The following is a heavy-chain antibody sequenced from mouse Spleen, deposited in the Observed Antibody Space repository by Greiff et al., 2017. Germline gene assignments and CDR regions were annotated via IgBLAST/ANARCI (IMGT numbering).Heavy chain of an antibody. V-gene: IGHV5-9-4*01. CDR1: GFTFSSYA. D-gene: IGHD2-10*01. CDR2: ISSGGSYT. J-gene: IGHJ4*01. Sequence: EVHLVESGGGLVKPGGSLKLSCAASGFTFSSYAMSWVRQSPEKRLEWVAEISSGGSYTYYPDTVTGRFTISRDNAKNTLYLEMSSLRSEDTAMYYCAREAYQGAMDYWGQGTSVTVSS. CDR3: AREAYQGAMDY.